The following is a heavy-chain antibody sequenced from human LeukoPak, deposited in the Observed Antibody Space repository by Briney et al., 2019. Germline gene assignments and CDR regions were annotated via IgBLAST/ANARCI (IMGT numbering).Heavy chain of an antibody. CDR2: IRRKVYGGTT. Sequence: GGSLRLSCTAAGFTLGDYSMSWVRQAPGKGLEWVGFIRRKVYGGTTEYAASVKGRFTISRDGSQSVAYLQMNSLKTEDTAVYYCTRDDSPGDPRGQGTLVTVSS. V-gene: IGHV3-49*04. CDR1: GFTLGDYS. D-gene: IGHD2-21*01. CDR3: TRDDSPGDP. J-gene: IGHJ5*02.